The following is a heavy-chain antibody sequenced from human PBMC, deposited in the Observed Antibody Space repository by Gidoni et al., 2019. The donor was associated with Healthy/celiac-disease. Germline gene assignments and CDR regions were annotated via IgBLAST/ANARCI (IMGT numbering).Heavy chain of an antibody. V-gene: IGHV3-21*01. D-gene: IGHD3-9*01. CDR3: ARDGRDDILTTYYYYGMDV. J-gene: IGHJ6*02. CDR1: GFTFSSYS. CDR2: ISSSSSYI. Sequence: EVQLVESGGGLVKPGGSLRLSCAASGFTFSSYSMNWVRQAPGKGLEWVSSISSSSSYIYYADSVKGRFTISRDNAKNSLYLQMNSLRAEDTAVYYCARDGRDDILTTYYYYGMDVWGLGTTVTVSS.